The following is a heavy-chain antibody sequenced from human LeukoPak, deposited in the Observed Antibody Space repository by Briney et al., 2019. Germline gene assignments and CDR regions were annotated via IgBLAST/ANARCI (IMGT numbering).Heavy chain of an antibody. CDR2: VDPEDGET. J-gene: IGHJ5*02. V-gene: IGHV1-69-2*01. Sequence: ASVKISCKVSGYTFTDYYMHWVQQAPGKGLEWMGLVDPEDGETIYAEKFQGRVTITADTSTDTAYMELSSLRSEDTAVYCCATRLESMVVTPVGIPWGQGTLVTVSS. D-gene: IGHD4-23*01. CDR1: GYTFTDYY. CDR3: ATRLESMVVTPVGIP.